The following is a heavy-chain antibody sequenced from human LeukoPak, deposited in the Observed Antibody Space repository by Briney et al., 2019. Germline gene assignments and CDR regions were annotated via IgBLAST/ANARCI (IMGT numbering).Heavy chain of an antibody. CDR2: IYSGGNT. Sequence: PGGSLRLSCAASGVSASRTYMSSVGQAPGKGLEWVSVIYSGGNTYYADSVKGRFTISRDNSKRTLYLQMNRLRVEDTDVYYCARQFGDYWGQGTLVTVSS. CDR1: GVSASRTY. CDR3: ARQFGDY. J-gene: IGHJ4*02. D-gene: IGHD3-10*01. V-gene: IGHV3-66*04.